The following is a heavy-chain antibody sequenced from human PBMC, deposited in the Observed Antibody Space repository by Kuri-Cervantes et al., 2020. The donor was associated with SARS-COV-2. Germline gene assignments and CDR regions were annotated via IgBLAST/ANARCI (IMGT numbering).Heavy chain of an antibody. Sequence: SVKVSCKASGGTFSSYAISWVRQAPGQGLEWMGGIIPIFGTANYAQKFQGRVTITADESTSTAYMELSSLRSEDTAVYYCAIAVAGTYYFDYWGQGTLVTVSS. CDR3: AIAVAGTYYFDY. CDR1: GGTFSSYA. D-gene: IGHD6-19*01. J-gene: IGHJ4*02. CDR2: IIPIFGTA. V-gene: IGHV1-69*13.